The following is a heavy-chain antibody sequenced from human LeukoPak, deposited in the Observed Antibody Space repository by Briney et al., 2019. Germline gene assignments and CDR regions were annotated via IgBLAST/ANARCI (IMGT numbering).Heavy chain of an antibody. CDR3: AKIQEGTTIFGVVTTYYYYYYMDV. CDR1: GGSISSSSYY. J-gene: IGHJ6*03. D-gene: IGHD3-3*01. CDR2: IDYSGST. V-gene: IGHV4-39*01. Sequence: KPSETLSLTCTVSGGSISSSSYYWGWIRQPPGKGLEWIGSIDYSGSTYYNPSLKSRVTISVDTSKNQFSLKLSSVTAADTAVYYCAKIQEGTTIFGVVTTYYYYYYMDVWGKGTTVTVSS.